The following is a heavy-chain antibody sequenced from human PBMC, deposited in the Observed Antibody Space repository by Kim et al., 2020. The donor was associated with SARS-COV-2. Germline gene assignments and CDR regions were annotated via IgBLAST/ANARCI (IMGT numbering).Heavy chain of an antibody. Sequence: AQKFQGRVTITADESTSTAYMELSSLRSEDTAVYYCARWDLQPIYYGMDVWGQGTTVTVSS. CDR3: ARWDLQPIYYGMDV. D-gene: IGHD5-18*01. J-gene: IGHJ6*02. V-gene: IGHV1-69*01.